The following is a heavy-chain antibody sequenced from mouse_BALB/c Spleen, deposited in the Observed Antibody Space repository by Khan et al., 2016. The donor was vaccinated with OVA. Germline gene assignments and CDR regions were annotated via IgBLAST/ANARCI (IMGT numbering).Heavy chain of an antibody. V-gene: IGHV5-6-5*01. CDR2: ISSGGNT. CDR1: GFTFSNYA. Sequence: EVELVESGGGLVQPGGSLKLSCEGSGFTFSNYAMSWVRQTPEKRLEWVASISSGGNTYYSDSVKGRFTIYRDNARNILYLQMSSLRSEDTAMYYCARDYWFTYWGQGTLVTVSA. J-gene: IGHJ3*01. CDR3: ARDYWFTY.